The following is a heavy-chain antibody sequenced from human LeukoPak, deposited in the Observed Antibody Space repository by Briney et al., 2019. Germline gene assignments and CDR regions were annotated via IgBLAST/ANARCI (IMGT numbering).Heavy chain of an antibody. CDR3: ANGGSGWENWFDP. Sequence: HPGRSLRLSCAASGFTFSSYSIHWVRQAPGKGLEWVAVISYDGSNKYYADSVKGRFTISRDNSKNTLYLEMNSLRTEDTAVYYCANGGSGWENWFDPWGQGTLVTVSS. CDR2: ISYDGSNK. V-gene: IGHV3-30*18. D-gene: IGHD6-19*01. CDR1: GFTFSSYS. J-gene: IGHJ5*02.